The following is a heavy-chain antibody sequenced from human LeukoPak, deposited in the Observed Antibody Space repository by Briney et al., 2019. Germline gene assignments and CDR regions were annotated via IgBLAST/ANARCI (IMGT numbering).Heavy chain of an antibody. J-gene: IGHJ4*02. V-gene: IGHV3-21*01. D-gene: IGHD3-22*01. CDR3: ARRVRDDTSGYLYYFDY. Sequence: GGSLRLSCAASGFTFSSYNINWVRQAPGKGLEWVASISSSSTYIYYADSLMGRFTISRDNAKNSLYLQMNSLRAEDTAVYYSARRVRDDTSGYLYYFDYWGQGTLVTVSS. CDR1: GFTFSSYN. CDR2: ISSSSTYI.